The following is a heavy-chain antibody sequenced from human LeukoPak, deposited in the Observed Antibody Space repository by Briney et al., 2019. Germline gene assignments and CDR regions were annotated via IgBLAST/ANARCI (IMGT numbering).Heavy chain of an antibody. CDR3: ARGSRYCSSTSCYRRWFDP. D-gene: IGHD2-2*01. J-gene: IGHJ5*02. CDR1: GYTFTGYY. CDR2: INPNSGGT. V-gene: IGHV1-2*02. Sequence: ASLKVSCKASGYTFTGYYMHWVRQAPGQGLEWMGWINPNSGGTNYAQKFQGRVTMTRDTSISTAYMELSRLRSDDTAVYYCARGSRYCSSTSCYRRWFDPWGQGTLVTVSS.